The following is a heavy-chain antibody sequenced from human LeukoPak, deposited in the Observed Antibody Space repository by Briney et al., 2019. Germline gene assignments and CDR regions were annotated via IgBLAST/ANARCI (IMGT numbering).Heavy chain of an antibody. CDR1: GYTFTSYG. CDR2: ISAYNGNT. D-gene: IGHD1-26*01. J-gene: IGHJ3*02. V-gene: IGHV1-18*01. CDR3: ARDEDGGSYPSRAFDI. Sequence: GASVKVSCKASGYTFTSYGISWVRQAPGQGLEWMGWISAYNGNTNYAQKLQGRVTMTTDTSTSTAYMELRSLRSDDTAVYYCARDEDGGSYPSRAFDIWGQGTMVTVSS.